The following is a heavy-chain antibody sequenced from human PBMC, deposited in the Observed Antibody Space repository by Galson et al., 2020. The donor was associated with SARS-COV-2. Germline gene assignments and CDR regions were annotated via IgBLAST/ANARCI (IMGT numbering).Heavy chain of an antibody. V-gene: IGHV3-23*01. J-gene: IGHJ4*02. CDR1: GFTFNNSP. Sequence: GESLKISCAASGFTFNNSPMSWVRQAPGKGLEWVSVIIDSGGSTKYADSVRGRFTISRDNSKNTLHLQMNSLRAEDMAVYYCARGVYFGSGKYYFDNWGQGTLVTVSS. D-gene: IGHD3-10*01. CDR3: ARGVYFGSGKYYFDN. CDR2: IIDSGGST.